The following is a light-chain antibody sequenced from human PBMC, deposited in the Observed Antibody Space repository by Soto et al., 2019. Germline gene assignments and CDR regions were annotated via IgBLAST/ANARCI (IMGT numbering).Light chain of an antibody. CDR1: QSVSSN. J-gene: IGKJ5*01. V-gene: IGKV3-15*01. CDR2: SAS. CDR3: QQYDIWPIP. Sequence: EIVMTQSPATLSVSPGERATLSCRASQSVSSNLAWHQQKPGQAPRLLIYSASTRATGTPARFSGSGSGTEFTLTISSLLSEDIAVYYCQQYDIWPIPFGQGTRLEIK.